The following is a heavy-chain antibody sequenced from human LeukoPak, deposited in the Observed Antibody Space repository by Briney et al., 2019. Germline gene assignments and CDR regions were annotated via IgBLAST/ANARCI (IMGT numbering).Heavy chain of an antibody. CDR1: GYTFTDYY. J-gene: IGHJ4*02. CDR2: IIPNSGGT. CDR3: ARGHYAIGLEY. D-gene: IGHD2-8*01. Sequence: ASVKVSCKASGYTFTDYYIHWVRQAPGQGLEWMGWIIPNSGGTNYAQKFQGRVTMTRDTSISTAYMALSRLKSDDTAVYYCARGHYAIGLEYGGQGTLVTVSS. V-gene: IGHV1-2*02.